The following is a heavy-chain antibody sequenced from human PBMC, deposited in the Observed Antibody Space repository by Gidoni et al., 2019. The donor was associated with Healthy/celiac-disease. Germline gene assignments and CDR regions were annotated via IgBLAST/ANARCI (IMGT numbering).Heavy chain of an antibody. CDR3: ARDPRGPLTMVRGVISDYFDY. D-gene: IGHD3-10*01. J-gene: IGHJ4*02. CDR2: IWYDGSNK. Sequence: QVQLVESGGGVVQPGRSLRLSCAASGFTFSSYGMHWVRQAPGKGLEWVAVIWYDGSNKYYADSVKGRFTISRDNSKNTLYLQMNSLRAEDTAVYYCARDPRGPLTMVRGVISDYFDYWGQGTLVTVSS. V-gene: IGHV3-33*01. CDR1: GFTFSSYG.